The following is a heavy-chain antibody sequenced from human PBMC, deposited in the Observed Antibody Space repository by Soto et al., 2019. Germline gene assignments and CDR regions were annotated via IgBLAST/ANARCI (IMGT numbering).Heavy chain of an antibody. J-gene: IGHJ6*03. V-gene: IGHV6-1*01. Sequence: SQTLSLTCVISGDSVSSNSAAWNWIRQSPSRGLEWLGRTYYRSRWYNDYAVSVRSRITVNADTSKNQFSLHLNSVTPEDTAVYYCAGTISLQWYSMDVWDKGTSVTVSS. CDR1: GDSVSSNSAA. D-gene: IGHD1-7*01. CDR3: AGTISLQWYSMDV. CDR2: TYYRSRWYN.